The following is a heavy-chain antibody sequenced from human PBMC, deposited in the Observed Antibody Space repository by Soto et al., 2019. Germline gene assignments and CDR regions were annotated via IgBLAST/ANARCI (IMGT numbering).Heavy chain of an antibody. CDR1: GGSVSSYY. CDR3: AREGFGGVAVVAGSRFGPFDF. CDR2: IYNSGST. Sequence: SETLSLTCTVSGGSVSSYYWSWIRQPAGEGLEWIGRIYNSGSTTYNPSLRSRVTVSVDTSKNRFSLKLASVTAADTAVYYCAREGFGGVAVVAGSRFGPFDFWGQGTRVTVSS. V-gene: IGHV4-4*07. D-gene: IGHD3-16*01. J-gene: IGHJ3*01.